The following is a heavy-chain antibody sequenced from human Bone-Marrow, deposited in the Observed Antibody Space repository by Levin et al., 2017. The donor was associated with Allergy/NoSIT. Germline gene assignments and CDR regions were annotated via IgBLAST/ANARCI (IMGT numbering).Heavy chain of an antibody. J-gene: IGHJ4*02. CDR2: FSNIAKT. Sequence: GGSLRLSCADSGFTIGRYAMTWVRQAPGKGLEWVSSFSNIAKTYYADSVRGRFTISRDDSNNILHLQMNSLRVEDTAVYYCAKDHPSSGWPAFEIWGQGTLVTVSS. V-gene: IGHV3-23*01. D-gene: IGHD6-19*01. CDR1: GFTIGRYA. CDR3: AKDHPSSGWPAFEI.